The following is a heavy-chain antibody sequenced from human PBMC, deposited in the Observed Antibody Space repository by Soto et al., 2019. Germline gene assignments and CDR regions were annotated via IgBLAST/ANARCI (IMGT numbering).Heavy chain of an antibody. CDR3: AKDQYSSGWPEGGARWFDP. CDR2: ISGRGGST. D-gene: IGHD6-19*01. CDR1: GFTFSSYA. J-gene: IGHJ5*02. Sequence: GGSLRLSCAASGFTFSSYAMSWVRQAPGKGLEWVSAISGRGGSTYYADSVKGRFTISRDNSKNTLYLQMNSLRAEDTAVYYCAKDQYSSGWPEGGARWFDPWGQGTLVTVSS. V-gene: IGHV3-23*01.